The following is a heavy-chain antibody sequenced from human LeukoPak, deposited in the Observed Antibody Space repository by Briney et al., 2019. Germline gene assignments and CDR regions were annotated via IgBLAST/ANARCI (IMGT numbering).Heavy chain of an antibody. J-gene: IGHJ6*04. CDR2: INSDGSST. CDR1: GFTFSSYW. CDR3: ARVNTMVRGVMSPWYYYYGTDV. Sequence: GGSLRLSCAASGFTFSSYWMHWVRQAPGKGLVWVSRINSDGSSTSYADSVKGRFTISRDNAKNTLYLQMNSLRAEDTAVYYCARVNTMVRGVMSPWYYYYGTDVWGKGTTVTVSS. D-gene: IGHD3-10*01. V-gene: IGHV3-74*01.